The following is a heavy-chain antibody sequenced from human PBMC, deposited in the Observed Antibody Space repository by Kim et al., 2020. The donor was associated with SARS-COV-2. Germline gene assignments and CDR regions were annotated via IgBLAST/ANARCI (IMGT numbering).Heavy chain of an antibody. CDR2: INHSGST. Sequence: SETLSLTCAVYGGSFSGYYWSWIRQPPGKGLEWIGEINHSGSTNYNPSLKSRVTISVDTSKNQFSLKLSSVTAADTAVYYCARGTIFGVVMAHDYWGQGTLVTVSS. D-gene: IGHD3-3*01. CDR3: ARGTIFGVVMAHDY. J-gene: IGHJ4*02. CDR1: GGSFSGYY. V-gene: IGHV4-34*01.